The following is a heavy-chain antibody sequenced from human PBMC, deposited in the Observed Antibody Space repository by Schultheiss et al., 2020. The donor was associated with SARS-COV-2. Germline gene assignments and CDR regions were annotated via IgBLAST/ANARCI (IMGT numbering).Heavy chain of an antibody. Sequence: GGSLRLSCVASDFTFTNYWMHWVRQAPGKGLVWLSNIRGDGGFTRYADSVKGRFTISRDNAENTLYLQLNGLRVEDTAVYYCARYNYRALDIWGQGSMVTVSS. V-gene: IGHV3-74*01. CDR1: DFTFTNYW. CDR3: ARYNYRALDI. J-gene: IGHJ3*02. CDR2: IRGDGGFT. D-gene: IGHD1-20*01.